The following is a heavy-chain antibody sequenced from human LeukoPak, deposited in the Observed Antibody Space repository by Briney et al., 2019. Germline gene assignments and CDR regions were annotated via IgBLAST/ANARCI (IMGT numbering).Heavy chain of an antibody. CDR1: GGTFSSYA. Sequence: SVKVSCKASGGTFSSYAISWVRQAPGQGLEWMGGIIPIFGTANYAQKFQGRVTITTDESTSTAYMELSSLRSEDTAVYYCARGSQDSSGYYYVGFDYWGQETLVTVSS. CDR2: IIPIFGTA. CDR3: ARGSQDSSGYYYVGFDY. V-gene: IGHV1-69*05. J-gene: IGHJ4*02. D-gene: IGHD3-22*01.